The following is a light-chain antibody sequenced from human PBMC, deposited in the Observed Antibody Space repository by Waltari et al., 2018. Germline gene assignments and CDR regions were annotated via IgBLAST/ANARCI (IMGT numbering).Light chain of an antibody. CDR1: QDITNY. Sequence: RASQDITNYLACVHHKPGKVPTLLIYAASTLQSGVPSRFSGSGSGTDFTLTISSLQPEDVATYYCQKYNNAPRTFGQGTKVDIK. CDR3: QKYNNAPRT. CDR2: AAS. J-gene: IGKJ1*01. V-gene: IGKV1-27*01.